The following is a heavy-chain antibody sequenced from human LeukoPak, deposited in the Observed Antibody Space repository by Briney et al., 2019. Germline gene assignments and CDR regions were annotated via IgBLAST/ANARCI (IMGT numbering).Heavy chain of an antibody. CDR2: ISSSGSTI. J-gene: IGHJ4*02. CDR3: ARTYYYDSSGYYPPYFDY. V-gene: IGHV3-11*01. D-gene: IGHD3-22*01. Sequence: GGSLILSCAASGFTFSDYYMSWIRQAPGKGLEWVSYISSSGSTIYYADSVKGRFTISRDNAKNSLYLQMNSLRAEDTAVYYCARTYYYDSSGYYPPYFDYWGQGTLVTVSS. CDR1: GFTFSDYY.